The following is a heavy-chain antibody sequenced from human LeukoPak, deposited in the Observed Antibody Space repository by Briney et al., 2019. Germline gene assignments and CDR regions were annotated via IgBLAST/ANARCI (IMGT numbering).Heavy chain of an antibody. Sequence: SETLSLTCTVSGGSISSSSYYWGWIRQPPGKGLEWIGSIYYSGSTYYNPSLKSRVTISVDTSKNQFSLKLSSVTAADTAVYYCARGLGAYYYDSSGYKNGPYYFDYWGQGTLVTVSS. D-gene: IGHD3-22*01. CDR2: IYYSGST. V-gene: IGHV4-39*01. CDR1: GGSISSSSYY. J-gene: IGHJ4*02. CDR3: ARGLGAYYYDSSGYKNGPYYFDY.